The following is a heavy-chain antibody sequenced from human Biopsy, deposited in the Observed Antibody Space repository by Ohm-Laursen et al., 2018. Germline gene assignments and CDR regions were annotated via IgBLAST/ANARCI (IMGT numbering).Heavy chain of an antibody. CDR3: ARERGGYKRTDY. V-gene: IGHV1-18*01. D-gene: IGHD5-24*01. J-gene: IGHJ4*02. CDR2: INTYNANT. Sequence: SSVKVSCKTSGYTFTSYGISWVRQAPGQGLEWMGWINTYNANTDYAQKVQGRVTMTTDTSTSTAYMELRGLRSDDTSVYYCARERGGYKRTDYWGQGTLVTVSS. CDR1: GYTFTSYG.